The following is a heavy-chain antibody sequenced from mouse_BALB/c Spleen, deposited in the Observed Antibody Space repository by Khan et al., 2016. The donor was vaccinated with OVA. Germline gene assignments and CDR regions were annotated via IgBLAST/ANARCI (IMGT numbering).Heavy chain of an antibody. V-gene: IGHV1S136*01. CDR3: ATIHYGSSLDY. D-gene: IGHD1-1*01. CDR1: GYTFTSYV. J-gene: IGHJ2*01. Sequence: EVQLQESGPELVKPGASVKMSCKASGYTFTSYVMHWVKQKPGQGLEWIGYINFYNDGTKYNEKFKGKATLTSDKASSTAYMELSSLTSKDSAVYYCATIHYGSSLDYWGQGTTLTVSS. CDR2: INFYNDGT.